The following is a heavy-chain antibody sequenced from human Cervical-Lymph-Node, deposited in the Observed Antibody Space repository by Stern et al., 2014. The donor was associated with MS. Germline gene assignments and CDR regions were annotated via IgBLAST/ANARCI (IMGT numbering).Heavy chain of an antibody. Sequence: VHLVESGAEVKKPGSSVKVSCKASGGTFSSYAINWVRQAPGQGPEWMGGIIHIFGTASYAQKFQGRVTITADESTSTAYMELSSLRSEDTAVYYCARDSRHYDASYYFDSWGQGTLVTVSS. J-gene: IGHJ4*02. CDR1: GGTFSSYA. CDR2: IIHIFGTA. CDR3: ARDSRHYDASYYFDS. D-gene: IGHD3-16*01. V-gene: IGHV1-69*01.